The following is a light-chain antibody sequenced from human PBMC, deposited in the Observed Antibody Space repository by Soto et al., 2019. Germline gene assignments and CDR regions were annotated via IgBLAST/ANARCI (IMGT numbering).Light chain of an antibody. CDR2: WSS. CDR3: QQYFSTPYT. Sequence: DIVMTQSPDSLAVSLGERATINCKSSQSVLYTSNNRNYLAWYQQKPGQPPKLLVYWSSTRESGVPDRFSGSGSETDFTLTISSLQAEDVAVYYFQQYFSTPYTFGQGTKLEIK. J-gene: IGKJ2*01. CDR1: QSVLYTSNNRNY. V-gene: IGKV4-1*01.